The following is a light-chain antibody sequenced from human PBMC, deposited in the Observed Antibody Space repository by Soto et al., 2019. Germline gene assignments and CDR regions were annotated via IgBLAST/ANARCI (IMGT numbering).Light chain of an antibody. CDR1: SSDVGAYKY. J-gene: IGLJ3*02. CDR2: EVT. CDR3: TSYVGNDIWV. Sequence: QSALTQPPSGSRSPGQSVTISCTGTSSDVGAYKYVSWYQQYPGKAPKLMIYEVTKRPSGVPDRFSGSKSGHTASLTVSGLQAEDEPDYYCTSYVGNDIWVFGGGTKVTLL. V-gene: IGLV2-8*02.